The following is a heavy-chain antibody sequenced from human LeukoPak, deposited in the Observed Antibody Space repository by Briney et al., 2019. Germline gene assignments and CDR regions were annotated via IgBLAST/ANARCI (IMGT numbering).Heavy chain of an antibody. CDR2: ISGSGGST. Sequence: GSLRLSCAASGFTFSSYAMSWVRQAPGKGLEWVSAISGSGGSTYYADSVKGRFTISRDNSKNTLYLQMNSLRAEDTAVYYCAKGYSSSWRANIDYWGQGTLVTVSS. CDR3: AKGYSSSWRANIDY. J-gene: IGHJ4*02. V-gene: IGHV3-23*01. CDR1: GFTFSSYA. D-gene: IGHD6-13*01.